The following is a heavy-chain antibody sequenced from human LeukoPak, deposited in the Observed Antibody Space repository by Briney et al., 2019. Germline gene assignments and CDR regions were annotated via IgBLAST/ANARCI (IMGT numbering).Heavy chain of an antibody. Sequence: ASVKVSCKASGGTFSSYAISWVRQAPGQGLEWMGGIIPIFGTANYAQKFQGRVTITADESTSTAYTELSSLRSEDTAVYYCARERLGYCSGTSCYGYYYYGMDVWGKGTTVTVSS. CDR2: IIPIFGTA. CDR1: GGTFSSYA. V-gene: IGHV1-69*13. D-gene: IGHD2-2*01. CDR3: ARERLGYCSGTSCYGYYYYGMDV. J-gene: IGHJ6*04.